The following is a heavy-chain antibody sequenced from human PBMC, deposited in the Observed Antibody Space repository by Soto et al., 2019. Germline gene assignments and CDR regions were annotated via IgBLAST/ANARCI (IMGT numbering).Heavy chain of an antibody. V-gene: IGHV4-59*01. D-gene: IGHD2-8*02. Sequence: SETLSLTCTVSGGFIISYYWSWIRQPPGKGLEWIGYIYYSGITDYNPSLKSRVTISVDTSKSQFSLKLSSVTAADTAVYYCARGGGVYYVDDWGQGTLVSVSS. CDR1: GGFIISYY. CDR2: IYYSGIT. J-gene: IGHJ4*02. CDR3: ARGGGVYYVDD.